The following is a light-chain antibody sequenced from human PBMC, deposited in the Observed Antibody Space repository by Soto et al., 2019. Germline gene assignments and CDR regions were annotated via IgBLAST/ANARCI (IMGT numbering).Light chain of an antibody. J-gene: IGKJ5*01. Sequence: AIQMTQSPSSQSASVGDRVTITCRASQAIRNDLGWYQQKPGKAPKLLIYAASSIQSGVPSRFSGSGSGTDFTLTISSLQAEGFATYYCLQDYNYPPTFGQGTRLEIK. CDR1: QAIRND. CDR2: AAS. CDR3: LQDYNYPPT. V-gene: IGKV1-6*02.